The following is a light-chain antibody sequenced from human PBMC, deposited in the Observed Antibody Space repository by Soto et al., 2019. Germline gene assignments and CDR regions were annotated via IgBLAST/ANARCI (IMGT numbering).Light chain of an antibody. Sequence: EIVLTQSPGTLSLSPGERATLSFRASQSVSSTYLGWYQQKPGQAPRLLIYGASNRATGIPDRFSGSGSGTDFTLTISRLEPEDFAVYYCQQYGSSGTFGQGTKVDIK. CDR3: QQYGSSGT. V-gene: IGKV3-20*01. J-gene: IGKJ1*01. CDR2: GAS. CDR1: QSVSSTY.